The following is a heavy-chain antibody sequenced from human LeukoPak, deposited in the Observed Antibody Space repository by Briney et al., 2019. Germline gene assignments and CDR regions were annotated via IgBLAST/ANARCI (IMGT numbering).Heavy chain of an antibody. CDR3: ARMRGGEDYFDY. Sequence: PSETLSLTCTVSGGSISSYYWSWIRQPPGKGLEWIGYIYYSGSTNYNPSLKSRVTISVDTSKNQFSLKPSSVTAADTAVYYCARMRGGEDYFDYWGQGTLVTVSS. D-gene: IGHD2-21*01. CDR1: GGSISSYY. J-gene: IGHJ4*02. V-gene: IGHV4-59*01. CDR2: IYYSGST.